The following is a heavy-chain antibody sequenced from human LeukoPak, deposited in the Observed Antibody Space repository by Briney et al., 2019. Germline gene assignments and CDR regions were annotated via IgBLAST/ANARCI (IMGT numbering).Heavy chain of an antibody. V-gene: IGHV6-1*01. CDR3: ARRLTQYDCFDP. CDR2: TYYRYTWYN. Sequence: SQTLSLTCAISGDSVSSNSVTWNWIRQSPSRGLEWLGRTYYRYTWYNDYAVSVRGRITVHPDTSKNQFSLHLNSVTPEDTAVYYCARRLTQYDCFDPWGQGILVTVSS. D-gene: IGHD2-2*01. CDR1: GDSVSSNSVT. J-gene: IGHJ5*02.